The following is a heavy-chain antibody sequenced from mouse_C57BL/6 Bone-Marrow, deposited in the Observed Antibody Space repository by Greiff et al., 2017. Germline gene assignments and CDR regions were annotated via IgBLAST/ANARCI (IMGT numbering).Heavy chain of an antibody. V-gene: IGHV1-54*01. CDR1: GYAFTNYL. CDR3: AICLGDY. D-gene: IGHD4-1*01. CDR2: INPGSGGT. J-gene: IGHJ4*01. Sequence: QVQLKESGAELVRPGTSVKVSCKASGYAFTNYLIEWVKQRPGQGLEWIGVINPGSGGTNYNEKFKGKATLTADKSSSTAYMQLSSLTSEDSAVYFCAICLGDYGGQGTSVTVSS.